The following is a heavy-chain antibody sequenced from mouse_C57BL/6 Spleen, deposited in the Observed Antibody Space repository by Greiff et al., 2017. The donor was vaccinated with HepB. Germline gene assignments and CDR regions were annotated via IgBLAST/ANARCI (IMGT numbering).Heavy chain of an antibody. CDR1: GYTFTSYW. CDR2: IYPSDSET. J-gene: IGHJ4*01. CDR3: ARGYYYGYSYYAMDY. D-gene: IGHD2-2*01. V-gene: IGHV1-61*01. Sequence: QVQLQQPGAELVRPGSSVKLSCKASGYTFTSYWMDWVKQRPGQGLEWIGNIYPSDSETHYNQKFKDKATLTVDKSSSTAYMQLSSLTSEDSAVYYCARGYYYGYSYYAMDYWGQGTSVTVSS.